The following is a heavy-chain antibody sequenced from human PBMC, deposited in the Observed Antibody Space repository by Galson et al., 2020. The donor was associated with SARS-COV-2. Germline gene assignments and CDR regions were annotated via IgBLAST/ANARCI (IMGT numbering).Heavy chain of an antibody. Sequence: GGSLRLSCAASGFTSSHYWMSWVRHSPGKGLEWVANIKVDGSAKYYVDSVRGRFTISRDNAKNSLYLQMFSLRAEDSAMYFCARDGVTSCLDNWGQGTLVTVSS. V-gene: IGHV3-7*01. CDR2: IKVDGSAK. CDR3: ARDGVTSCLDN. CDR1: GFTSSHYW. D-gene: IGHD2-2*01. J-gene: IGHJ4*02.